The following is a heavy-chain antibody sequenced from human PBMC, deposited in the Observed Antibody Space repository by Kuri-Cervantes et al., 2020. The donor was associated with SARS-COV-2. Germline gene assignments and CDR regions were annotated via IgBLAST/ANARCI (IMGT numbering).Heavy chain of an antibody. V-gene: IGHV3-53*01. J-gene: IGHJ6*02. Sequence: GESLKISCAASGFTFSNAWMTWVRQAPGKGLEWVSVIYSGGRTEYEDSVKGRFSISRDTSKNTLHLQMNGLRADDTAVYYCARGTSETWYGLDVWGRGTTVTVSS. CDR2: IYSGGRT. CDR1: GFTFSNAW. CDR3: ARGTSETWYGLDV. D-gene: IGHD1-1*01.